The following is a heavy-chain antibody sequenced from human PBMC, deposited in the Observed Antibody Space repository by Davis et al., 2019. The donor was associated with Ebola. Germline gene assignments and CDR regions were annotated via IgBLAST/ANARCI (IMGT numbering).Heavy chain of an antibody. D-gene: IGHD5/OR15-5a*01. V-gene: IGHV3-74*01. CDR3: ARDVYHMDV. CDR2: IKSDGIST. CDR1: GFSFSTTW. Sequence: PGGSLRLSCVASGFSFSTTWMHWVRQAPGKGLVWLTRIKSDGISTTYADSVKGRFTISRDNAKNTLYLQMNSLRAEDTAVYYCARDVYHMDVWGQGTTVTVSS. J-gene: IGHJ6*02.